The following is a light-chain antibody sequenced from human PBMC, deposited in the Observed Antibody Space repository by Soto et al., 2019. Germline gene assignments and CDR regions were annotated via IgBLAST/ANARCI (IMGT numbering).Light chain of an antibody. CDR3: SSYTSSSTYV. CDR1: SSDVGGYNY. J-gene: IGLJ1*01. V-gene: IGLV2-14*01. CDR2: EVS. Sequence: QSALTQPASVSGSPGQSITISCTGTSSDVGGYNYVTWYQQNPGKAPKLMIYEVSNRPSGVSNRFSGSKSGNTASLTISGLQAEDEADYHCSSYTSSSTYVFGTGTKVNVL.